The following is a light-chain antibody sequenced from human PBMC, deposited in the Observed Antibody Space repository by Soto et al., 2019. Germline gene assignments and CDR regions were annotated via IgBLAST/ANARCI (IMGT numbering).Light chain of an antibody. V-gene: IGLV2-14*01. CDR3: SSYRTTTPSWV. CDR2: DVT. Sequence: QSALTQPASVSGSPGQTITISCTGTSSDVGDYKYVSWYQQHPGKAPKLIIYDVTKRPSGLSNRFSGSKSANTASLTISGLQAEDEADYFCSSYRTTTPSWVFGGGTKLTVL. J-gene: IGLJ3*02. CDR1: SSDVGDYKY.